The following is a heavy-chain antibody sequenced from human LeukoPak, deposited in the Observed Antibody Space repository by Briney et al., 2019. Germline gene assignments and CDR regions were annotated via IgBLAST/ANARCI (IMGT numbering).Heavy chain of an antibody. V-gene: IGHV5-51*01. CDR2: IYPGDSDT. J-gene: IGHJ5*02. Sequence: GESLKISCKGYGYSFSTYWIGWVRQMPGKGLEWMGIIYPGDSDTRYSPSFQGQVTISADKSISTAYLQWSSLKASDTAMYYCARGYCSGGSCFNWFDPWGQGTLVTVSS. CDR3: ARGYCSGGSCFNWFDP. CDR1: GYSFSTYW. D-gene: IGHD2-15*01.